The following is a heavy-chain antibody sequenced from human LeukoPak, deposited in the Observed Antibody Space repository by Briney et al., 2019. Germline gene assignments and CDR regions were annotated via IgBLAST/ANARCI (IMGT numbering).Heavy chain of an antibody. CDR2: ISGSGGNT. D-gene: IGHD6-13*01. V-gene: IGHV3-23*01. CDR3: ARDSSSFYYFDY. CDR1: GFTFSSYA. J-gene: IGHJ4*02. Sequence: PGGSLRLSCAASGFTFSSYAMNWVRQAPGKGLEWVAEISGSGGNTYYADSMKGRFTISRDNSKNTLYLQMNSLRAEDTAVYYCARDSSSFYYFDYWGQGTLVTVSS.